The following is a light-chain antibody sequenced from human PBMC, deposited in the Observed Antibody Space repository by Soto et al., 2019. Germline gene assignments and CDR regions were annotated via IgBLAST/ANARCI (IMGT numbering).Light chain of an antibody. V-gene: IGLV2-14*01. Sequence: QSALTQPASVSGSPGQWITISCTGTSSDIGYYNYVSWYRQDPGKAPKLILYEVSNRPSGVSNRFSGSKSGNTVSLTISGLQAEDEADYYCSSYARSSSLVVFGGGTKVTVL. J-gene: IGLJ3*02. CDR2: EVS. CDR1: SSDIGYYNY. CDR3: SSYARSSSLVV.